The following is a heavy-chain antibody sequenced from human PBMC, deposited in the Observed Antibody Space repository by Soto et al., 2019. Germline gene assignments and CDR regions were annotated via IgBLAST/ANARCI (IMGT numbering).Heavy chain of an antibody. D-gene: IGHD2-2*01. CDR2: IIPIFGTA. CDR1: GGTLSSYA. J-gene: IGHJ2*01. Sequence: QVQLVQSGAEVKKPGSSVKVSCKASGGTLSSYAISWVRQAPGQGLEWMGGIIPIFGTANYAQKFQGRVTITADESTSTAYMELSSLRSEDTAVYYCTRDLLGVQPYWYFDLWGRGTLVTVSS. CDR3: TRDLLGVQPYWYFDL. V-gene: IGHV1-69*01.